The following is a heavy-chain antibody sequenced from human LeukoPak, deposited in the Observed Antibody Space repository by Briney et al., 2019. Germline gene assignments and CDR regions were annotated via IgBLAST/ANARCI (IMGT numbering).Heavy chain of an antibody. J-gene: IGHJ4*02. V-gene: IGHV4-39*07. D-gene: IGHD3-22*01. CDR3: ASVDYYDSSGSRFDY. CDR1: GGSISSSSYY. Sequence: SETLSLTCTVSGGSISSSSYYWGWIRQPPRKGLEWIGSIYYSGSTYYNPSLKSRVTISVDSSKNQFSLKLSSVTAADTAVYYCASVDYYDSSGSRFDYWGQGTLVTVSS. CDR2: IYYSGST.